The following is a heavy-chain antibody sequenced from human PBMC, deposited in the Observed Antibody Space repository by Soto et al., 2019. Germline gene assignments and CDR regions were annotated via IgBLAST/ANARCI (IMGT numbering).Heavy chain of an antibody. CDR1: GYGFTSNW. Sequence: GESLKISCKGSGYGFTSNWISWVRQMPGKGLEWMGRIDPIDSYTNYSPSFQGHVTISADTSISTAYLQWSSLKASDTAMYHCASWAEDTDMDNMSYYYYGMDVWGQGTTVTVAS. V-gene: IGHV5-10-1*01. CDR3: ASWAEDTDMDNMSYYYYGMDV. CDR2: IDPIDSYT. J-gene: IGHJ6*02. D-gene: IGHD5-18*01.